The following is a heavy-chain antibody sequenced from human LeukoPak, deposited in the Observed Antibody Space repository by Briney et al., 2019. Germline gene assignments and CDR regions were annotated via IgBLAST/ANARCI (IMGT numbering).Heavy chain of an antibody. CDR3: ARRKNAFDI. J-gene: IGHJ3*02. V-gene: IGHV4-59*01. Sequence: SETLSLTCTVSGGSISSYYWSWIRQPPGKGLEWIGYIYYSGSTNYNPSLKSRVTISVDTSKNQFSLKLSSVTAADTAVYYCARRKNAFDIWGQGTMVTVSS. CDR1: GGSISSYY. CDR2: IYYSGST.